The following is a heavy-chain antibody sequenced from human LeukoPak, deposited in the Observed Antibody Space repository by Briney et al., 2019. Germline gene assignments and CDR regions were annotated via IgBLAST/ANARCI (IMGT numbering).Heavy chain of an antibody. J-gene: IGHJ4*02. D-gene: IGHD2-15*01. CDR2: IYYSGST. CDR1: GGSISSGGHY. V-gene: IGHV4-39*02. CDR3: ARLVCGGGSCPAEFDY. Sequence: SETLSLTCIVSGGSISSGGHYWGWIRQPPGKGLEWIGSIYYSGSTNYNPSLNSRVTMFIDMSKNHFSLKMSSVTATDTAVYYCARLVCGGGSCPAEFDYWGQGTLVTVSS.